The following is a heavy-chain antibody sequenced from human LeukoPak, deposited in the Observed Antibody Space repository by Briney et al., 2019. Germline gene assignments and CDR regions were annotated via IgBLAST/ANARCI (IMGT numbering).Heavy chain of an antibody. CDR3: ARGHSYSSSWIVDY. CDR2: MNPNSGNT. J-gene: IGHJ4*02. D-gene: IGHD6-13*01. V-gene: IGHV1-8*01. Sequence: ASVKVSCKASGHTFTSYDINWVRQATGQGLEWMGWMNPNSGNTGYAQKFQGRVTMTRNTSISTAYMELSSLRSEDTAVYYCARGHSYSSSWIVDYWGQGTLVTVSS. CDR1: GHTFTSYD.